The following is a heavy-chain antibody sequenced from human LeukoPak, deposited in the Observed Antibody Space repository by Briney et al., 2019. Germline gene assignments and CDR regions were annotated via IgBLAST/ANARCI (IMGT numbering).Heavy chain of an antibody. CDR3: AREQKYYDFWSGPPGTAFDI. CDR2: IIPIFGTA. CDR1: GGTFSSYA. J-gene: IGHJ3*02. V-gene: IGHV1-69*06. Sequence: SVKVSCKASGGTFSSYAISWVRQAPGQGLEWMGGIIPIFGTANYAQKFQGRVTITADKSTSTAYMELSSLRSEDTAVYYCAREQKYYDFWSGPPGTAFDIWGQGTMVTVSS. D-gene: IGHD3-3*01.